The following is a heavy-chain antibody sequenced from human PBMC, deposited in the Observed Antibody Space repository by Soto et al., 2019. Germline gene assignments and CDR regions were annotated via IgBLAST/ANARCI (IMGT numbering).Heavy chain of an antibody. CDR1: GFTFSNFW. J-gene: IGHJ4*02. V-gene: IGHV3-74*01. CDR2: ISPDGSTK. D-gene: IGHD5-12*01. Sequence: PGGSLRLSCAASGFTFSNFWMHWVRQAPGKGLVWVSRISPDGSTKSYADSVKGRFTISRDNAKSTLYLQMNSLRAEDTAVYYCADSWLTTSYWGLGDLVTVSS. CDR3: ADSWLTTSY.